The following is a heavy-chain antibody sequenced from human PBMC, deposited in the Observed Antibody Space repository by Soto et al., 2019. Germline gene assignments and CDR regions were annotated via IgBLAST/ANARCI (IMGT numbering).Heavy chain of an antibody. V-gene: IGHV3-33*01. J-gene: IGHJ4*02. Sequence: QVQLVESGGGVVQPGRSLRLSCAASGFTFSSYGMHWVRQAPGKGLEWVAVIWYDGSNKYYADSVKGRFTISRDNSKNSRSRQMSSLRREGSAVFYGARGGGYCISTSCYTDYWGQGTLVTVSS. CDR3: ARGGGYCISTSCYTDY. CDR1: GFTFSSYG. CDR2: IWYDGSNK. D-gene: IGHD2-2*02.